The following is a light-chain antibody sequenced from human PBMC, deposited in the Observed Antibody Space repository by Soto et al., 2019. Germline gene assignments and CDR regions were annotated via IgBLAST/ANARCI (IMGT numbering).Light chain of an antibody. Sequence: DIVMTQSPDSLSVSLGERATINCKSSQSVFHRSNNKNFLAWYQQKPGQPPKLLIYWASARESGVPDRLSGSGSGTDFTLTISSPQAEDVAVYYCQQYYSSPTFGGGTKVEIK. CDR3: QQYYSSPT. J-gene: IGKJ4*01. CDR2: WAS. V-gene: IGKV4-1*01. CDR1: QSVFHRSNNKNF.